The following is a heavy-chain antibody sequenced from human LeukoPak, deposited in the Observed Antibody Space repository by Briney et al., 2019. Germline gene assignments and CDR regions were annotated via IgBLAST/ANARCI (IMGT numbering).Heavy chain of an antibody. CDR3: ARGRFGEWDNRFDP. V-gene: IGHV1-2*02. CDR1: GYTFTGYY. Sequence: ASVKVSCKASGYTFTGYYIHWVRQAPGQGLEWMAWINPNSGATNYAQKFQGRVTMTTDTSISTAYMELSRLTSDDTAVYFCARGRFGEWDNRFDPWGQGTLVTVSS. CDR2: INPNSGAT. D-gene: IGHD3-10*01. J-gene: IGHJ5*02.